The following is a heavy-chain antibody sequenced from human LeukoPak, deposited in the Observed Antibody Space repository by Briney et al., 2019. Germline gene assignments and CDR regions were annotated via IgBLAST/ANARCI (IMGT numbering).Heavy chain of an antibody. J-gene: IGHJ4*02. V-gene: IGHV3-7*03. D-gene: IGHD2-15*01. CDR3: AKRGSSVNATPRDYFDY. CDR2: IRQDGSDK. CDR1: GFTFSSYW. Sequence: GGSLRLSCAASGFTFSSYWMSWVRQAPGKGLEWVANIRQDGSDKYYVDSVKGRFTISRDNAKNSLYLQMNSLRAEDTAVYFCAKRGSSVNATPRDYFDYWGQGNLVTVSS.